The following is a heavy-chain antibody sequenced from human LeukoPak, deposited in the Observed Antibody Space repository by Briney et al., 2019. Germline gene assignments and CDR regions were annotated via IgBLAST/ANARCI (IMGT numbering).Heavy chain of an antibody. CDR2: IYYSGST. D-gene: IGHD6-13*01. J-gene: IGHJ3*02. V-gene: IGHV4-59*01. CDR1: GGSISSYY. Sequence: SETLSLTCTVSGGSISSYYWSWIRQPPGKGLEWIGYIYYSGSTNYNPSLKSRVTISVDTSKNQFSLKLSSVTAADTAVYYCARDSEYSSSWYPLAFDIWGQGTMVTVSS. CDR3: ARDSEYSSSWYPLAFDI.